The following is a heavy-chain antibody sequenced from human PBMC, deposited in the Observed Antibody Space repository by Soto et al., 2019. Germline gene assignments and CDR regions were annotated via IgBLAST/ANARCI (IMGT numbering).Heavy chain of an antibody. CDR2: IYYSGST. V-gene: IGHV4-30-4*01. D-gene: IGHD2-2*01. CDR3: ARDQVHQLKLGWFDP. J-gene: IGHJ5*02. Sequence: SETLSLTCTVSGGSISSGDYYWSWIRQPPGKGLEWIGYIYYSGSTYYNPSLKSRVTISVDTSKNQFSLKLSSVTAADTAVYYCARDQVHQLKLGWFDPWGQGTLVTVSS. CDR1: GGSISSGDYY.